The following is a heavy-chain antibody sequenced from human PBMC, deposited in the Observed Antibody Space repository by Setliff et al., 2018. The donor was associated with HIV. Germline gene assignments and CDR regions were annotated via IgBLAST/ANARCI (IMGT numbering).Heavy chain of an antibody. V-gene: IGHV4-39*07. CDR1: GGSISSSSYC. Sequence: SETLSLTCTVSGGSISSSSYCWGWIRQPPGKGLEWIGTISYSGTTYYNPSLKSRATISVETSKNQFSLKLNSVTAADTAVYYCARDGPPYYYGSGLDPWGQGTLVTVSS. J-gene: IGHJ5*02. CDR2: ISYSGTT. CDR3: ARDGPPYYYGSGLDP. D-gene: IGHD3-10*01.